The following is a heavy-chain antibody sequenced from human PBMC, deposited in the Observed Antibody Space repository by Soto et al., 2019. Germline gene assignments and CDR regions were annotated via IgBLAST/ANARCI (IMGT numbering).Heavy chain of an antibody. Sequence: PSETLSLTCAVSSGSISSSNWWSWVRQPPGKGLEWIGEIYHSGSTNYNPSLKSRVTISVDKSKNQFSLKLSSVTAADTAVYYCARIIVVGVSRSWKFDPWGKGTLVTVAS. CDR2: IYHSGST. D-gene: IGHD2-15*01. V-gene: IGHV4-4*02. CDR1: SGSISSSNW. J-gene: IGHJ5*02. CDR3: ARIIVVGVSRSWKFDP.